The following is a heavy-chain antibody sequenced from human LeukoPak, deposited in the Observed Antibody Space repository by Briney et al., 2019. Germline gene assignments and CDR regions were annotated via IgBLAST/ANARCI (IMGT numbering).Heavy chain of an antibody. CDR1: GYTFTSYA. CDR3: ARLTATWLFDY. Sequence: GASVKVSCKASGYTFTSYAMHWVRQAPGQRLEWMGWINAGNGKTKYSQKFQGRVTITRDTSASIAYMELSSLRSVDTAVYYCARLTATWLFDYWGQGTLVTVSS. D-gene: IGHD1-14*01. J-gene: IGHJ4*02. V-gene: IGHV1-3*01. CDR2: INAGNGKT.